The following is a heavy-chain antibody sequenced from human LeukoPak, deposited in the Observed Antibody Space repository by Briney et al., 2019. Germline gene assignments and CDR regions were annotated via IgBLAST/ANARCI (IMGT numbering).Heavy chain of an antibody. J-gene: IGHJ4*02. CDR1: GGSISSGGYY. Sequence: SETLSLTCTVSGGSISSGGYYWSWIRQHPGKGLEWIGYIYYSGSTYYNPSLKSRVTISVDTSKNQFSLKLSSVTAADTAVYYCARASSSTSCVDYWGQGTLVTVSS. CDR2: IYYSGST. CDR3: ARASSSTSCVDY. V-gene: IGHV4-31*03. D-gene: IGHD2-2*01.